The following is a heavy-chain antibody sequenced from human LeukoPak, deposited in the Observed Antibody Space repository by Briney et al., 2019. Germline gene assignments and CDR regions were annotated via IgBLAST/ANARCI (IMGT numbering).Heavy chain of an antibody. CDR3: ARTWGGVAVAGTFYYYGMDV. J-gene: IGHJ6*02. CDR1: GFTFDDYA. CDR2: ISWNSGSI. D-gene: IGHD6-19*01. V-gene: IGHV3-9*01. Sequence: PGGSLRLSCAASGFTFDDYAMHWVRQAPGKGLEWVSGISWNSGSIGYADSVKGRFTISRDNAKNSLYLQMNSLRAEDTALYYCARTWGGVAVAGTFYYYGMDVWGQGTTVTVSS.